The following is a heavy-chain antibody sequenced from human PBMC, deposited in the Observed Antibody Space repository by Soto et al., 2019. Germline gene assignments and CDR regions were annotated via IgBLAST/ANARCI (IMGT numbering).Heavy chain of an antibody. J-gene: IGHJ1*01. CDR3: AKSFRWQLVPSSFQN. CDR2: ISGSGGST. Sequence: GGSLRLSCAASGFTFSSYSMSWVRQAPGQGLEWVSAISGSGGSTYYADSVQGRVTISRDNSKNTLYLQMNSRRAEDRAVYDCAKSFRWQLVPSSFQNWGQGTMVTVSS. CDR1: GFTFSSYS. V-gene: IGHV3-23*01. D-gene: IGHD6-6*01.